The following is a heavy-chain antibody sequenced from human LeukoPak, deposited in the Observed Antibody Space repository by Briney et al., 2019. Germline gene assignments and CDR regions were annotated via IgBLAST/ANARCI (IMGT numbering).Heavy chain of an antibody. CDR3: ARDRVSSWFNIGAYYFDY. D-gene: IGHD6-13*01. J-gene: IGHJ4*02. CDR1: GFTFDDYA. CDR2: ISWNSGSI. Sequence: PGRSLRLSCAASGFTFDDYAMHWVRQAPGKGLEWVSGISWNSGSIGYADSVKGRFTISRDNAKNSLYLQMNSLRAEDTAVYYCARDRVSSWFNIGAYYFDYWGQGTLVTVSS. V-gene: IGHV3-9*01.